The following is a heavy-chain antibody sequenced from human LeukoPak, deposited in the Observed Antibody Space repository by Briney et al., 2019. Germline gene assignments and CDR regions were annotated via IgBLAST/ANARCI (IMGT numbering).Heavy chain of an antibody. Sequence: GGSLRLSCAASGFTFDDYAMHWVRQAPGKGLEWVSEISGSGGATDFADSVKGRFTISRDNSKNTLFLQMNSLRAEDTAVYYCAKNKFFSIGGTGYYMDVWGRGTTVTISS. CDR2: ISGSGGAT. D-gene: IGHD1-14*01. CDR3: AKNKFFSIGGTGYYMDV. CDR1: GFTFDDYA. V-gene: IGHV3-23*01. J-gene: IGHJ6*03.